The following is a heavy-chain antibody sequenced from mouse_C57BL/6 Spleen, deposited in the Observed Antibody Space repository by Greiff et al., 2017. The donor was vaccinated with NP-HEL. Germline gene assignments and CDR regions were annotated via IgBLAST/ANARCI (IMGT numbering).Heavy chain of an antibody. Sequence: EVQLQQSGPVLVKPGASVKMFCKASGYTFTDYYMNWVKQSHGKSLEWIGVINPYNGGTSYNQKFKGKATLTVDKSSSTASMELHSLTSEDSAVYYCARKGLRNALDYWGQGTSVTVSS. J-gene: IGHJ4*01. V-gene: IGHV1-19*01. CDR1: GYTFTDYY. D-gene: IGHD2-2*01. CDR3: ARKGLRNALDY. CDR2: INPYNGGT.